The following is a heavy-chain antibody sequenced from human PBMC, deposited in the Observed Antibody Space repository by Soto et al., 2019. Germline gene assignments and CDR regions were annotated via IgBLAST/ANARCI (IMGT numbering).Heavy chain of an antibody. CDR2: INHSGST. Sequence: QVQLQQWGAGLLKPSETLSLTCAVYGGSFSGYYWSWIRQPPGKGLEWIGEINHSGSTNYNPSLKSRVTISVDTSKNQFSLMLTSVTAADTAVYYCARRDDWSGFDYWGQGTLVTVSS. V-gene: IGHV4-34*01. CDR3: ARRDDWSGFDY. D-gene: IGHD3-9*01. CDR1: GGSFSGYY. J-gene: IGHJ4*02.